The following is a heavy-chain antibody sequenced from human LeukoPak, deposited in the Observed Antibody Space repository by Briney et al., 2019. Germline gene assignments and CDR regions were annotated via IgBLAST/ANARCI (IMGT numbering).Heavy chain of an antibody. CDR3: ARDLAWDAFDI. J-gene: IGHJ3*02. CDR1: GFAFSYYA. Sequence: GGSLRLSCAASGFAFSYYAMSWVRQAPGKGLEWVSGISGSGNTHYTDSVKGRFTISRDNAKNSLYLQMNSLRAEDTAVYYCARDLAWDAFDIWGQGTMVTVSS. V-gene: IGHV3-69-1*01. CDR2: ISGSGNT.